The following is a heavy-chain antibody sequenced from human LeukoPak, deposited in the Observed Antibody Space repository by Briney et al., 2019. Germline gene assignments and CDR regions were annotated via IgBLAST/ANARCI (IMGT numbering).Heavy chain of an antibody. CDR2: IYYSGST. J-gene: IGHJ1*01. D-gene: IGHD3-22*01. Sequence: SQTLSLTCTVSGGSISSYYWSCIRQPPGKGLEWIWYIYYSGSTNYNPSLKRRVTISVETSKHQFSLKLSSVTAADTAVYYCARDDSSGYYFRYWGQGTLVTVSS. CDR3: ARDDSSGYYFRY. V-gene: IGHV4-59*01. CDR1: GGSISSYY.